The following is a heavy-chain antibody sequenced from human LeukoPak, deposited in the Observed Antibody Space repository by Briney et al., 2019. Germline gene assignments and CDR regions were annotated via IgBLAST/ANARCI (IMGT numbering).Heavy chain of an antibody. CDR1: GYTFTSYW. D-gene: IGHD3-10*01. V-gene: IGHV5-51*01. Sequence: GESLKISCQGSGYTFTSYWIGWVRQMPGKGLEWMGIIYPGDSDTRYSPPFQGQVTISADKSISTAYLQWSSLKASDTAMYYCARHFSSRNYGRYMDVWGKGTTVTVSS. CDR3: ARHFSSRNYGRYMDV. J-gene: IGHJ6*03. CDR2: IYPGDSDT.